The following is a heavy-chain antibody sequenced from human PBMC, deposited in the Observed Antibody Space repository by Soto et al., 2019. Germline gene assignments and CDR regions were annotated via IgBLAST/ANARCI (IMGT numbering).Heavy chain of an antibody. V-gene: IGHV4-39*01. J-gene: IGHJ5*02. Sequence: SETLSLTCTVSGGSISSSSYYWGWIRQPPGKGLEWIGSIYYSGSTYYNPSLKSRVTISVDTSKNQFSLKLSSVTAADKAVYYCARLRRWFDPWGQGTLVTVSS. CDR2: IYYSGST. CDR1: GGSISSSSYY. CDR3: ARLRRWFDP.